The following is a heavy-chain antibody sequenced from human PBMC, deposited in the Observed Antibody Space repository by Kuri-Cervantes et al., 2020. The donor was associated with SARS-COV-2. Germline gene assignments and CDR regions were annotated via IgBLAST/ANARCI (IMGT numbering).Heavy chain of an antibody. CDR2: ISGSGGST. D-gene: IGHD5-18*01. V-gene: IGHV3-23*01. J-gene: IGHJ4*02. Sequence: GGSLRLSCAASGFTFDAHWMSWVRQAPGKGLEWVSAISGSGGSTYYADSVKGRFTISRDNSKNTLYLQMNSLRAEDTAVYYCVGETDTAMAFFDYWGQGTLVTVSS. CDR1: GFTFDAHW. CDR3: VGETDTAMAFFDY.